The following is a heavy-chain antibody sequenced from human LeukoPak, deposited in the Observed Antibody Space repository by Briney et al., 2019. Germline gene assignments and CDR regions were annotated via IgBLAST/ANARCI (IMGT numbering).Heavy chain of an antibody. D-gene: IGHD6-19*01. CDR3: ARVRSGWMPWTELFDC. J-gene: IGHJ4*02. V-gene: IGHV4-34*01. CDR1: GGSFSGYY. CDR2: INHSGST. Sequence: SETLSLTCAVYGGSFSGYYWSWIRQPPGKGLEWIGEINHSGSTNYNPSLKSRVTISVDTSKNQFSLKLSSVTAADTAVYYCARVRSGWMPWTELFDCWGQGTLVTVSS.